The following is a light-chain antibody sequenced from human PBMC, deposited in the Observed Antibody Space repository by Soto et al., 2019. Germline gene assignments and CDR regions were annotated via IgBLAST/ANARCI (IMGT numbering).Light chain of an antibody. CDR1: QSISSW. J-gene: IGKJ5*01. CDR2: KAS. V-gene: IGKV1-5*03. Sequence: DIQMTQAPSTLSASLGDRVTITCRASQSISSWLAWYQQKPGKAPKLLIYKASSLESGVPSRFSGSGSGTEFTLTISSLQPDDFATYYCQQYNSYRFGQGTRLEIK. CDR3: QQYNSYR.